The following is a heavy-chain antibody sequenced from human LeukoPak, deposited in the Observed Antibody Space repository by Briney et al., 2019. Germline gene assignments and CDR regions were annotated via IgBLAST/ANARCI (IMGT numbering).Heavy chain of an antibody. CDR1: GGPFRVQY. Sequence: SETLSPTHAVYGGPFRVQYTSGMRQSPGKGLEWIGEINYSGTTNYNPSLKSRVTISVDTSKNQLSLKLTSVTAADTAVYYCARGDRESNNCAFTSGGQGPLVTVSS. D-gene: IGHD1-1*01. CDR3: ARGDRESNNCAFTS. V-gene: IGHV4-34*01. J-gene: IGHJ4*02. CDR2: INYSGTT.